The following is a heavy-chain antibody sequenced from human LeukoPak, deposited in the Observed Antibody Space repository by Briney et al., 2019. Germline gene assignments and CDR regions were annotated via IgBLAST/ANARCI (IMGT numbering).Heavy chain of an antibody. CDR1: GGTFSSYA. V-gene: IGHV1-69*13. CDR3: ATDRGDLLRRYDAFDI. D-gene: IGHD1-26*01. J-gene: IGHJ3*02. Sequence: ASVKVSCKASGGTFSSYAISWVRQAPGQGLEWMGGIIPIFGTANYAQKFQGRVTITADESTSTAYMELSSLRSEDTAVYYCATDRGDLLRRYDAFDIWGQGTVVTVSS. CDR2: IIPIFGTA.